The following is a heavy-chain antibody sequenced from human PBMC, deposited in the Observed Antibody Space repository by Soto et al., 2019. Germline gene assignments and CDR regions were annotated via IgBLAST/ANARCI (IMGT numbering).Heavy chain of an antibody. CDR1: GFTFSSYG. D-gene: IGHD6-6*01. Sequence: PGGSLRLSCAASGFTFSSYGMHWVRQAPGKGLEWVAVISYDGSNKYYADSVKGRFTISRDNSKNTLYLQMNSLRAEDTAVYYCAKVRANFGSSSYFDYWGQGTRVTVSS. V-gene: IGHV3-30*18. J-gene: IGHJ4*02. CDR2: ISYDGSNK. CDR3: AKVRANFGSSSYFDY.